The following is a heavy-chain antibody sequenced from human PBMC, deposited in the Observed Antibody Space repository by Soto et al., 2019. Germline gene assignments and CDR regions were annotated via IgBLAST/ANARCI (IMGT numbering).Heavy chain of an antibody. D-gene: IGHD3-3*01. J-gene: IGHJ4*02. CDR2: ISGSGGST. V-gene: IGHV3-23*01. Sequence: GGSLRLSCAASGFTFSSYAMSWVRQAPGKGLEWVSAISGSGGSTYYADSVKGRFTISRDNSKNTLYLQMNSLRAEDTAVYYCAKXSSITIFGVVIISFFDYWGQGTLVTVSS. CDR1: GFTFSSYA. CDR3: AKXSSITIFGVVIISFFDY.